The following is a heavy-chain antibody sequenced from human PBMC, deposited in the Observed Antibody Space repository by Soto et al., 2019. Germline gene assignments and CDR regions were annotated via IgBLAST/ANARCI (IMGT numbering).Heavy chain of an antibody. CDR3: ASSSWYSYNWFDP. V-gene: IGHV4-39*01. Sequence: SETLSLTCTVSGGSISSSSYYWGWIRQPPGKGLEWIGSIYYSGSTYYNPSLKSRVTISVDTSKNQFSLKLSSVTAADTAVYYCASSSWYSYNWFDPWGQGTLVTVSS. CDR1: GGSISSSSYY. CDR2: IYYSGST. J-gene: IGHJ5*02. D-gene: IGHD6-13*01.